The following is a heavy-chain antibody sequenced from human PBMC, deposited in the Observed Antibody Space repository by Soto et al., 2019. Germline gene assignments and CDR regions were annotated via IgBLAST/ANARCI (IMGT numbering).Heavy chain of an antibody. D-gene: IGHD3-10*01. CDR2: ISYDGSNK. V-gene: IGHV3-30-3*01. CDR3: AKGSANFDY. CDR1: GFTFSSYA. J-gene: IGHJ4*02. Sequence: GGSLRLSCAASGFTFSSYAMHWVRQAPGKGLEWVAVISYDGSNKYYADSVKGRFTISRDNSKNTLYLQMNSLRAEDTAVYYCAKGSANFDYWGQGTMVTVPS.